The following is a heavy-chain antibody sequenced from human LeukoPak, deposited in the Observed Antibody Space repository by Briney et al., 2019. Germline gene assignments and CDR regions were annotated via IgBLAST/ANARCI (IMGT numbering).Heavy chain of an antibody. CDR1: GGSISSYY. CDR2: IYYSGST. V-gene: IGHV4-59*01. D-gene: IGHD2-2*01. J-gene: IGHJ4*02. Sequence: SETLSLTCTVSGGSISSYYWSWIRQPPGKGLEWIGYIYYSGSTNYNPSLKSRVTISVDTSENQFSLKLSSVTAADTAVYYCARAVGGIVPAADPFFDYWGQGTLVTVSS. CDR3: ARAVGGIVPAADPFFDY.